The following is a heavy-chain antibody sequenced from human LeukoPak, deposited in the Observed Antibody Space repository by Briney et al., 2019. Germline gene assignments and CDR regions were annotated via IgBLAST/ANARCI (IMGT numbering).Heavy chain of an antibody. CDR1: GFTFNNYG. V-gene: IGHV3-23*01. J-gene: IGHJ4*02. Sequence: GGSLRLSCAASGFTFNNYGMSWVRQAPGKGLEWVSAMSSSDDGRYYAASVRGRFTISRDTSRSTLYLQMNSLRAEDAAVYYCAKAPVTSCRGAFCYPFDYWGQGTLVTVSS. CDR2: MSSSDDGR. D-gene: IGHD2-15*01. CDR3: AKAPVTSCRGAFCYPFDY.